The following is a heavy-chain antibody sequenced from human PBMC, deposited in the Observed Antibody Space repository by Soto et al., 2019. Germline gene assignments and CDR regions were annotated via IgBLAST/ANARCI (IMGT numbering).Heavy chain of an antibody. D-gene: IGHD2-15*01. CDR3: ARVYCSGGGCYGIDY. V-gene: IGHV1-46*01. J-gene: IGHJ4*02. CDR2: INPSGDT. CDR1: GDTFTSYY. Sequence: QVQLVQSGAEVKKPGASVKICCKASGDTFTSYYMHWVRQAPGQGLEWMGIINPSGDTSYAQKFQGRVTMTRDTSTSTVYMELSSLRSEDTAVYYCARVYCSGGGCYGIDYWGQGTLVTVSS.